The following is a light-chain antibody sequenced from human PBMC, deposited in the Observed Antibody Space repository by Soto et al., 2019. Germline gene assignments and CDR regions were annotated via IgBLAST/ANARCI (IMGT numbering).Light chain of an antibody. CDR2: AAS. CDR1: QGTSNY. CDR3: QKYNSAPTWT. J-gene: IGKJ1*01. Sequence: DIQMTQSPSSLSASVGDRVTITCRASQGTSNYLAWYQQKPGKVPKLLIYAASTLQPGVPSRFRGSGSGKYFTPTINSLQPEDVSTYYCQKYNSAPTWTFGQGTKVEIK. V-gene: IGKV1-27*01.